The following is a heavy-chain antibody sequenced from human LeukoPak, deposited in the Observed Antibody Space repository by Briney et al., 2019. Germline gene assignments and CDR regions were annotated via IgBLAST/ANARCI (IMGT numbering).Heavy chain of an antibody. V-gene: IGHV4-61*02. CDR3: ARVGGIAAADKYYFDY. Sequence: SETLSLTCTVSGGSISSGSYYWSWIRQPAGKGLEWIGRIYTSGSTNYNPSLKSRVTISEDTSKNQFSLKLSSVTAADTAVYYCARVGGIAAADKYYFDYWGQGTLVTVSS. D-gene: IGHD6-13*01. J-gene: IGHJ4*02. CDR2: IYTSGST. CDR1: GGSISSGSYY.